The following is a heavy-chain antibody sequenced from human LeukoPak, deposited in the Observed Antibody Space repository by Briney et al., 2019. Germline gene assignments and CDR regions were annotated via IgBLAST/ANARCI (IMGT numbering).Heavy chain of an antibody. CDR1: GGSISSGSYY. D-gene: IGHD5-18*01. V-gene: IGHV4-61*02. J-gene: IGHJ3*02. Sequence: SETLSLTCTVSGGSISSGSYYWSWIRQPAGKGLEWIGRIYTSGSTNYNPSLKSRVTMAVDTSKNQFSLRLSSVSAADTAVYYCARDTAQGAFDIWGQGTMVTVCS. CDR2: IYTSGST. CDR3: ARDTAQGAFDI.